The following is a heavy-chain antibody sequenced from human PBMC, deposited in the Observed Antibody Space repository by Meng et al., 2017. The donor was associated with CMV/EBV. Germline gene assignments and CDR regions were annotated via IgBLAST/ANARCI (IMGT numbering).Heavy chain of an antibody. J-gene: IGHJ5*02. Sequence: ASVKVSCKASGYTFTSYDINWVRQATGQGLEWMGWMNPNSGNTGYAQKFQGRVTITRNTSISTAYMELSSLRSEDTAVYYCARDRVKAAGQIWATNWFDPWGQGTLVPSPQ. CDR1: GYTFTSYD. CDR3: ARDRVKAAGQIWATNWFDP. V-gene: IGHV1-8*03. D-gene: IGHD6-13*01. CDR2: MNPNSGNT.